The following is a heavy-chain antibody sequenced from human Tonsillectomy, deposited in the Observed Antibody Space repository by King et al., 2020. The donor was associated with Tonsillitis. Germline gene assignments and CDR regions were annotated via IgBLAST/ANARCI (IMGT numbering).Heavy chain of an antibody. J-gene: IGHJ5*02. CDR3: VGVRAPPGNNWFDP. Sequence: VQLVESGGGLVQPGGSLRLSCAASGFAFDTYWMNWVRQAPGKGLEWLANINEDGSDAYYADCVKGRFTISRDNAKNSLYLQMNSLRTEDTALYYCVGVRAPPGNNWFDPWGQGTLVTVSS. CDR2: INEDGSDA. V-gene: IGHV3-7*01. CDR1: GFAFDTYW. D-gene: IGHD6-13*01.